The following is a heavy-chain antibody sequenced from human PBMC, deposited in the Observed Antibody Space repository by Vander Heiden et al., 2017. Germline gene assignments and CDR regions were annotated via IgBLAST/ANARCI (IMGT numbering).Heavy chain of an antibody. V-gene: IGHV5-51*01. CDR3: ARQVRGYTYGYGVFDL. Sequence: LQLVQSGAKVTKPRASRKSTCTATGYSFTTAWIGWVRQRHGKGLEWMPVINPRNSDAEYSRTFQGQVTNSVDKPISTAYLQWTRLRASDSAMYYCARQVRGYTYGYGVFDLWGQGTVVTVSS. CDR1: GYSFTTAW. J-gene: IGHJ3*01. D-gene: IGHD5-18*01. CDR2: INPRNSDA.